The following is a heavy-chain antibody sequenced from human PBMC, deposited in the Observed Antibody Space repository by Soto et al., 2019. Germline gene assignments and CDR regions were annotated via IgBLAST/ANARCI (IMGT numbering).Heavy chain of an antibody. CDR1: GFTFSSYW. V-gene: IGHV3-7*03. D-gene: IGHD3-22*01. J-gene: IGHJ4*02. CDR3: ARVGNIKDYYDSSGSLDY. CDR2: IQQDGGEK. Sequence: GGSLRLSCAASGFTFSSYWMRWVRQAPGKGLEWVANIQQDGGEKYYVDSVKGGFTISRDNAKNSLYLQMSSLRAEDTAVYYCARVGNIKDYYDSSGSLDYWGQGTLVTVSS.